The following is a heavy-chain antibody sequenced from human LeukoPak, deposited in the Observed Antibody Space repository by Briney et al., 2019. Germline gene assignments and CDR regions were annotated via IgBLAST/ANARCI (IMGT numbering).Heavy chain of an antibody. D-gene: IGHD3-9*01. Sequence: KPGGSLRLSCAASGFTFSSYSMNWVRQAPGKGLEWVSSISSSSSYIYYADSGKGRFTISRDNDKNSLYLQMNGLRAEDTAVYYCARDYPPGLTFNYYYGMDVWGKGTTVTVSS. V-gene: IGHV3-21*01. J-gene: IGHJ6*04. CDR3: ARDYPPGLTFNYYYGMDV. CDR1: GFTFSSYS. CDR2: ISSSSSYI.